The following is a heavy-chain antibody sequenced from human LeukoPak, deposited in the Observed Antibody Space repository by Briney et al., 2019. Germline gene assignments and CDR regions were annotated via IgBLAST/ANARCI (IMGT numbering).Heavy chain of an antibody. V-gene: IGHV1-18*01. J-gene: IGHJ5*02. D-gene: IGHD3-3*01. CDR2: ISAYNGDT. CDR3: ARFDFDFWSGRSFDP. Sequence: GASVKVSCKASGYTFINYGITWVRQAPGQGLEWVGWISAYNGDTNYAQKLQGRVTMTTHTSTSTAYMELRSLRSDDTALYYCARFDFDFWSGRSFDPWGQGTLVTVSS. CDR1: GYTFINYG.